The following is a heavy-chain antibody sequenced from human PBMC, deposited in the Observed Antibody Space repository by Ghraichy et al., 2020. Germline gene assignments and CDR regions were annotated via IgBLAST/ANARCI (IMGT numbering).Heavy chain of an antibody. CDR2: INPYSGST. Sequence: ASVKVSCKAFGYTFTGLYLHWVRQAPGQGLEWMGWINPYSGSTNYAQKFQGSVTMTRDTSINTAYMELSGLTSDDTAVYYCARSFSSREGYTYTWPHFDYWGQGTLVTVSS. CDR3: ARSFSSREGYTYTWPHFDY. J-gene: IGHJ4*02. V-gene: IGHV1-2*04. D-gene: IGHD5-18*01. CDR1: GYTFTGLY.